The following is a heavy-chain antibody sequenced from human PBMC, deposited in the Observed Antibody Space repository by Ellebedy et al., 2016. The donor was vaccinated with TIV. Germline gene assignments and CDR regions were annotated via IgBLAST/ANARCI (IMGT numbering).Heavy chain of an antibody. V-gene: IGHV3-23*01. J-gene: IGHJ4*02. CDR3: AKGGQVEPGRHPYFDN. Sequence: PGGSLRLSCEASGFSFSNYAMSWVRQAPGKGLELVSIISVGGYQRRYADSVRGRFTISRDDSKNTLYLQMNSLRAEDTALYYCAKGGQVEPGRHPYFDNWGQGTLVIVSS. D-gene: IGHD1-26*01. CDR1: GFSFSNYA. CDR2: ISVGGYQR.